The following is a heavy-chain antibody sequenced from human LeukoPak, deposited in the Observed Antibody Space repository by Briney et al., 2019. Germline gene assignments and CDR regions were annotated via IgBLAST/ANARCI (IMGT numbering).Heavy chain of an antibody. CDR2: IYSGGST. CDR3: AKDARFESGFPWD. Sequence: QPGGSLRLSCTVSGFTVSSNSMSWVRQAPGKGLEWVSFIYSGGSTHNSDSVKGRFTISRDNSKNTLYLQMNSLRAEDTAVYYCAKDARFESGFPWDWGQGTLVTVSS. D-gene: IGHD3-3*01. CDR1: GFTVSSNS. V-gene: IGHV3-53*05. J-gene: IGHJ4*02.